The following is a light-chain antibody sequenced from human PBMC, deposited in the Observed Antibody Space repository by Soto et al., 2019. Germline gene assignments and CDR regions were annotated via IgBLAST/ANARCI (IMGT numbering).Light chain of an antibody. V-gene: IGKV3-20*01. CDR2: GAF. CDR3: QQYGDSPAT. Sequence: EIVLTQSPGTLSLSPGERATLSCRASQSVSSSYLAWYQQKPGQAPRLLIYGAFNRATGITDRFSVIGSGTDCTLTFIRLEPEDFAVYYCQQYGDSPATFGPGTKVDIK. J-gene: IGKJ3*01. CDR1: QSVSSSY.